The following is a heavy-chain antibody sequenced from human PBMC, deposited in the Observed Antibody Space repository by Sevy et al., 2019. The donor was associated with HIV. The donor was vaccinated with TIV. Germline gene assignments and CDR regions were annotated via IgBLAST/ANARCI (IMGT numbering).Heavy chain of an antibody. D-gene: IGHD5-12*01. V-gene: IGHV1-18*01. CDR1: GYTFSNYG. CDR2: IGTYNGNR. Sequence: ASVKVSCKASGYTFSNYGISWVRQAPGQGLEWMGWIGTYNGNRKSAQKFQDRVTMTTDTSTSIAYMELRSLRKDDTAVDFCARGISVVPTTGVWFGPWGQGTLVTVSS. J-gene: IGHJ5*02. CDR3: ARGISVVPTTGVWFGP.